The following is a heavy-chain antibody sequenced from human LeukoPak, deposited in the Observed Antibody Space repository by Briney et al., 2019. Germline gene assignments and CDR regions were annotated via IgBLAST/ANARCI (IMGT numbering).Heavy chain of an antibody. CDR2: IYRGGNI. J-gene: IGHJ3*02. V-gene: IGHV3-53*01. D-gene: IGHD2-21*02. CDR1: GFTVNSTY. Sequence: PGGSLRLSCVASGFTVNSTYMTWVRQTPGKGLDWVSLIYRGGNIYYGDSVRGRSTMSRDISQNVVFLEINTLRAEDTAVYYCAAGGVTAERHAFEIWGHGTVVTVSS. CDR3: AAGGVTAERHAFEI.